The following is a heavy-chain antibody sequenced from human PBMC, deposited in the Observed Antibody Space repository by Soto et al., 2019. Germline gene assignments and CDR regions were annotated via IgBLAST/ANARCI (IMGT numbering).Heavy chain of an antibody. Sequence: EVQLVESGGGLVQPGGSLRLSCAASGFTFSSYWMHWVRQAPGKGLVWVSRINSDGSSTSYADSVKGRFTIYRDNAKNTLYLQMNSLRAEDTAVYYCAIRASYYDSSGYFDYWGQGTLVTVSS. V-gene: IGHV3-74*01. CDR1: GFTFSSYW. CDR3: AIRASYYDSSGYFDY. J-gene: IGHJ4*02. D-gene: IGHD3-22*01. CDR2: INSDGSST.